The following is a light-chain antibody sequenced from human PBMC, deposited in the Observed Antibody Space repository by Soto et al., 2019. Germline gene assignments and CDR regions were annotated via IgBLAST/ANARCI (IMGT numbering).Light chain of an antibody. V-gene: IGKV3-20*01. J-gene: IGKJ1*01. CDR2: GAS. CDR1: QSVSSN. Sequence: EIVMTQSPATLSVSPGERATLSCRASQSVSSNLAWYQQKPGQAPRLLIYGASTRATGIPDRFSGGGSGTDFTLTISRLEPEDFAVYYCQQYGSPPETFGQGTKVDIK. CDR3: QQYGSPPET.